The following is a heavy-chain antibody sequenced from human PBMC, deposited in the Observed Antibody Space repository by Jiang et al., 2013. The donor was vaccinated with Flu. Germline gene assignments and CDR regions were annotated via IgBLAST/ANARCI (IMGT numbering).Heavy chain of an antibody. CDR2: ISVYSGRT. J-gene: IGHJ4*02. Sequence: SCKTSGYTFTSNGISWVRQAPGQGLEWMAWISVYSGRTNYPQKLQGRITVSTDTSTSTAYMELRSLRSDDTAVYYCAREVGPGNGYFDYWGQGTLVTVSS. D-gene: IGHD1-26*01. CDR1: GYTFTSNG. CDR3: AREVGPGNGYFDY. V-gene: IGHV1-18*04.